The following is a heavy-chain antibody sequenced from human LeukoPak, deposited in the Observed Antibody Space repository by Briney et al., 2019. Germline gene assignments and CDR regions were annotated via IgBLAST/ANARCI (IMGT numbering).Heavy chain of an antibody. CDR1: GFTFSSYD. D-gene: IGHD3-10*01. Sequence: GGSLRLSCAASGFTFSSYDMNWVRQAPGKGLEWVSFIRSSSNTIYYADSVKGRFTISRDNSKNTLYLQMNSLRAEDTAVYYCAKSSMVRGVSYPFDYWGQGTLVTVSS. CDR3: AKSSMVRGVSYPFDY. CDR2: IRSSSNTI. V-gene: IGHV3-48*01. J-gene: IGHJ4*02.